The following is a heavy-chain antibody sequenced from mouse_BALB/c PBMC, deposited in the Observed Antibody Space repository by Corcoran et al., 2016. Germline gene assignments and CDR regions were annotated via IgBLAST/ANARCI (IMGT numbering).Heavy chain of an antibody. D-gene: IGHD2-2*01. V-gene: IGHV1S136*01. CDR3: AREVPGGYPFDY. CDR1: GYTFTSYV. J-gene: IGHJ2*01. Sequence: EVQLQQSGPELVKPGASVKMSCKASGYTFTSYVMHWVKQKPGQGLEWIGYIYPYNADTKYNEDFKGKATLSSDKSSSTAYMELRSLTSEDSAVYYCAREVPGGYPFDYWGQGATLTVSS. CDR2: IYPYNADT.